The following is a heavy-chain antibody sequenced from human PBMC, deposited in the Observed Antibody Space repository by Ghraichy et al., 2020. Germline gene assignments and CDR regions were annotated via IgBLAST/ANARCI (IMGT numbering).Heavy chain of an antibody. CDR3: AKGGGYTSGTNDAFDI. D-gene: IGHD5-18*01. J-gene: IGHJ3*02. CDR1: GFTFSDYG. CDR2: ISNDGTNK. Sequence: GGSLNISCAASGFTFSDYGMHWVRQAPGKGLEWVAVISNDGTNKYSADSVQGRFTISRDNSKNTLYLQMNSLSADDTAVYYCAKGGGYTSGTNDAFDIWGQGTVVTVSS. V-gene: IGHV3-30*18.